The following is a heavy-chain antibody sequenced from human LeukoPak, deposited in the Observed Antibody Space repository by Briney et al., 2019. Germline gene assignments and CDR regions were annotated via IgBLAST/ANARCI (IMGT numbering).Heavy chain of an antibody. CDR1: GFTFSIYW. D-gene: IGHD6-6*01. V-gene: IGHV3-7*01. Sequence: GGSLRLSCAASGFTFSIYWMSWVRQAPGKGLEWVANIKQDGSEKYYVDSVKGRFTISRDNAKNSLYLQMNSLRAEDTAVYYCARGGGRIAARAYDYWGQGTLVTVSS. CDR3: ARGGGRIAARAYDY. J-gene: IGHJ4*02. CDR2: IKQDGSEK.